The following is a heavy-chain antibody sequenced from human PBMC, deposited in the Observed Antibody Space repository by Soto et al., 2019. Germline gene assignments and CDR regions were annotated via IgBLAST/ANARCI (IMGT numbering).Heavy chain of an antibody. Sequence: SPTLSLPCAISGDSVSSNSAAWNWLRQSPSRGLEWLGSTYYRSKWYNDYVVSVKSRITINPDTSKNQFSLQLNSVTPEDTAVYYCARERGVLSEAFDIWGQGTVVTVSS. CDR2: TYYRSKWYN. V-gene: IGHV6-1*01. CDR1: GDSVSSNSAA. J-gene: IGHJ3*02. CDR3: ARERGVLSEAFDI. D-gene: IGHD3-10*01.